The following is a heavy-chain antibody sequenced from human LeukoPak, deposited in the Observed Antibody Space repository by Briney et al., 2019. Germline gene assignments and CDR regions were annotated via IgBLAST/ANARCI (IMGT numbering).Heavy chain of an antibody. V-gene: IGHV4-59*08. J-gene: IGHJ4*02. CDR1: GGSISSYY. CDR3: ARHISGGATLD. Sequence: NPSETLSLTCTVSGGSISSYYWSWIRQPPGKGLEWIGYIYYTGTTYYNPSLKSRVTISVDTSKNQFSLRLSSVTAADTAVYYCARHISGGATLDWGQGTLVTVSS. CDR2: IYYTGTT. D-gene: IGHD2-15*01.